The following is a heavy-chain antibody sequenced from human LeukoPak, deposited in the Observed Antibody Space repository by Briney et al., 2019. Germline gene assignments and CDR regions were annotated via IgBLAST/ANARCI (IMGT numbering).Heavy chain of an antibody. CDR2: INPSGGST. CDR3: ARDLKYGSGSYYSDYYYGMDV. CDR1: GYTLTSYY. D-gene: IGHD3-10*01. Sequence: GASVKVSCKASGYTLTSYYMHWVRQAPGQGLEWMGIINPSGGSTSYAQKFQGRVTMTRDTSTSTVYMELSSLRSEDTAVYYCARDLKYGSGSYYSDYYYGMDVWGQGTTVTVSS. V-gene: IGHV1-46*01. J-gene: IGHJ6*02.